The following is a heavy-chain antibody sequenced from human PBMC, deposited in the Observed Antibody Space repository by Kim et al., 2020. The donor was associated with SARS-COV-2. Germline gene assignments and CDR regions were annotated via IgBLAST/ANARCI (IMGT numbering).Heavy chain of an antibody. CDR2: INHSGST. J-gene: IGHJ6*02. CDR1: GGSFSGYY. Sequence: SETLSLTCAVYGGSFSGYYWSWIRQPPGKGLEWIGEINHSGSTNYNPSLKSRVTISVDTSKNQFSLKLSSVTAADTAVYYCARSRGSSWAGYYYGMDVWGQGTTVTVSS. V-gene: IGHV4-34*01. CDR3: ARSRGSSWAGYYYGMDV. D-gene: IGHD6-13*01.